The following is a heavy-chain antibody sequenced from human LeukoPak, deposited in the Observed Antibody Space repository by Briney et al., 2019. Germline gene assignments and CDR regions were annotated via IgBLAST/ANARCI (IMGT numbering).Heavy chain of an antibody. CDR1: GGSFSGYY. D-gene: IGHD2-15*01. V-gene: IGHV4-34*01. CDR2: INHSGST. J-gene: IGHJ4*02. Sequence: SETLSLTCAVYGGSFSGYYWSWIRQPPGKGLEWIGEINHSGSTNYNPSLKSRVTISVDTSKNQFSLKLSSVTAADTAVCYCARGPGCSGGSCYLDLDYWGQGTLVTVSS. CDR3: ARGPGCSGGSCYLDLDY.